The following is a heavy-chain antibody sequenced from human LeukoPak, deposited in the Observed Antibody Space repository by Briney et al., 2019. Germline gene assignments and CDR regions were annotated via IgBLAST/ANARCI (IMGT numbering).Heavy chain of an antibody. CDR1: GFTFSSYA. Sequence: GGSLRLSCAASGFTFSSYAMSWVRQAPGKGLEWVSTISGSGDSTYYADSVKGRFTISRDNSKNTVYVQMNSLRVEDTAVYYCAKEGGNGKTNWFDSWGQGTLVTVPS. CDR3: AKEGGNGKTNWFDS. J-gene: IGHJ5*01. V-gene: IGHV3-23*01. D-gene: IGHD4-23*01. CDR2: ISGSGDST.